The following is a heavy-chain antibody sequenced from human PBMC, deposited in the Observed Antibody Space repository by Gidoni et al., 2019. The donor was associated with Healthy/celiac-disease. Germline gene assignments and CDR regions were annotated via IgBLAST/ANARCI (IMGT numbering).Heavy chain of an antibody. CDR3: ARDKIAAARAFDI. CDR2: ISSSSSYI. D-gene: IGHD6-13*01. V-gene: IGHV3-21*01. J-gene: IGHJ3*02. Sequence: EVQLVESGGGLVKPGGSLRLSCAASGFPFSSYSMNWVRQAPGKGLEWVSSISSSSSYIYYADSVKGRFTISRDNAKNSLYLQMNSLRAEDTAVYYCARDKIAAARAFDIWGQGTMVTVSS. CDR1: GFPFSSYS.